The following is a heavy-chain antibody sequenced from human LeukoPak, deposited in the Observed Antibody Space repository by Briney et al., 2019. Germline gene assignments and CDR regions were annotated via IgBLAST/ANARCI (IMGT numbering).Heavy chain of an antibody. CDR3: ARGFSGIAVAGYYFDY. Sequence: ASEKVSCKASGYTFTSYGISWVRQAPGQGLEWMGWISAYSGNTNYAQKLQGRVTMTTDTSTSTAHMELRSLRSDDTAVYYCARGFSGIAVAGYYFDYWGQGNLVTVSS. CDR2: ISAYSGNT. CDR1: GYTFTSYG. D-gene: IGHD6-19*01. V-gene: IGHV1-18*01. J-gene: IGHJ4*02.